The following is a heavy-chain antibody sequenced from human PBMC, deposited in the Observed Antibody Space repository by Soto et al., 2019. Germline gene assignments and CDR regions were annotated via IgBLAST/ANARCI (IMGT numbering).Heavy chain of an antibody. CDR1: GGSISSSNW. CDR2: IYHSGST. CDR3: ARDPPLPAAMVD. V-gene: IGHV4-4*02. D-gene: IGHD2-2*01. J-gene: IGHJ4*02. Sequence: QVQLQESGPGLVKPSGTLSLTCAVSGGSISSSNWWSWVRQPPGKGLEWMGEIYHSGSTNYNPSLKSRVTISVDKSKHQFSLQLSSVTAADTALYYCARDPPLPAAMVDWGQGTLVTVSS.